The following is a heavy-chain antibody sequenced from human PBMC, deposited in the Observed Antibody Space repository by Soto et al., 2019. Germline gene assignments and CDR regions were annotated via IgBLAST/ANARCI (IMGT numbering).Heavy chain of an antibody. Sequence: QVQLVQSGAEVKKPGASVKVSCKASGYTFTTKGFSWVRQAPGQGLEWMGWISAYSGNTNYAQKLQGRVTMTTDTSTSTAYMELRSLRSDDTAVYYCARTYSNHWDAAHFDYWGQGTLVIVSS. CDR3: ARTYSNHWDAAHFDY. CDR2: ISAYSGNT. V-gene: IGHV1-18*01. CDR1: GYTFTTKG. J-gene: IGHJ4*02. D-gene: IGHD6-13*01.